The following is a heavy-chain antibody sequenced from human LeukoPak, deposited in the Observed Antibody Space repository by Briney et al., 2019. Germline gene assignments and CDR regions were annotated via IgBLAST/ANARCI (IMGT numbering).Heavy chain of an antibody. D-gene: IGHD2-2*01. CDR3: AREGYCSSSSCYRGDAFDI. CDR2: IRSSSSYI. CDR1: GLTFSSYS. Sequence: PGGSLRLSCAASGLTFSSYSMNWVRQAPGKGLEWVSSIRSSSSYIYYADSVKGRFTISRDNAKNSLYLQMNSLRAEDTAVYYCAREGYCSSSSCYRGDAFDIWGQGTMVTVSS. V-gene: IGHV3-21*01. J-gene: IGHJ3*02.